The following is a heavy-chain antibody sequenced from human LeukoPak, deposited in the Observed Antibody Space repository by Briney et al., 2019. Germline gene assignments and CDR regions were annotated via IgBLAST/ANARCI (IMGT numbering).Heavy chain of an antibody. CDR1: GFTFSSYE. D-gene: IGHD6-19*01. V-gene: IGHV3-48*03. Sequence: GGSLGLSCAASGFTFSSYEMNWVRQAPGKGLEWVSYISSSGSTTYYADSVKGRFTISRDNAKNSLYLQMNSLRAEDTAVYYCARDLSSGWYLSSASYYFDYWGQGTLVTVSS. J-gene: IGHJ4*02. CDR3: ARDLSSGWYLSSASYYFDY. CDR2: ISSSGSTT.